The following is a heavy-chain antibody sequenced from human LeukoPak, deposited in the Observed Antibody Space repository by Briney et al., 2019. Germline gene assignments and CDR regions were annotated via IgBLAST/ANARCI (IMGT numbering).Heavy chain of an antibody. D-gene: IGHD4-11*01. V-gene: IGHV4-59*01. CDR1: GGSISRYH. J-gene: IGHJ6*03. CDR3: ARTSGMTTVYYYYMDV. Sequence: PSETLSLTCTVSGGSISRYHWRYIRPPPGRGPEWFGYIYYSGSSNYNPSLKSRVPISVDTYKNQFSLKLTSVTAADTAVYYCARTSGMTTVYYYYMDVWGRGTTVIVSS. CDR2: IYYSGSS.